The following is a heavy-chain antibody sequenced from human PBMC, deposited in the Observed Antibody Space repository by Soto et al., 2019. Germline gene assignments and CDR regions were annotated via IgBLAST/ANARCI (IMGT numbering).Heavy chain of an antibody. CDR1: DGSISSGGYS. Sequence: PSETLCLTCAVSDGSISSGGYSWSWIRQPPGKGLEWIGYIYHSGSTYYNPSLKSRVTISVDRSKNQFSLKLSSVTAADTAVYYCAKDPKAGPPYYFDYWGQGSLVTVSS. CDR2: IYHSGST. J-gene: IGHJ4*02. V-gene: IGHV4-30-2*01. D-gene: IGHD6-13*01. CDR3: AKDPKAGPPYYFDY.